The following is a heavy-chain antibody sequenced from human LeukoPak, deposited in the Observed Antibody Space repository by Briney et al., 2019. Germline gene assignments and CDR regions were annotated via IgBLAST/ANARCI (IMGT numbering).Heavy chain of an antibody. D-gene: IGHD6-19*01. Sequence: PGGSLRLSCAASGFTFSSYGMHWVRQAPGKGLEWVAVISYDGSNKYYADSVKGRFTISRDNSKNTLYLQMNSLRAEDTAVYYCAKERGIAVAGELDYRGQGTLVTVSS. CDR3: AKERGIAVAGELDY. J-gene: IGHJ4*02. CDR2: ISYDGSNK. CDR1: GFTFSSYG. V-gene: IGHV3-30*18.